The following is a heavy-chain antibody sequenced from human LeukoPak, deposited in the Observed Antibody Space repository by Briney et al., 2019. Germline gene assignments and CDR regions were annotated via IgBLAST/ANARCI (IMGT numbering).Heavy chain of an antibody. J-gene: IGHJ4*02. Sequence: GGSLRLSCAASGFTFTSYSMNWVRQAPGKGLEWVSTISGGGGSTYYADSVKGRFTISRDNSKNTLYLQVNSLRAEDTAVYYCAKDHFTGGDYGDYFDLWGQGVLVTVSS. CDR1: GFTFTSYS. CDR3: AKDHFTGGDYGDYFDL. CDR2: ISGGGGST. D-gene: IGHD3-16*01. V-gene: IGHV3-23*01.